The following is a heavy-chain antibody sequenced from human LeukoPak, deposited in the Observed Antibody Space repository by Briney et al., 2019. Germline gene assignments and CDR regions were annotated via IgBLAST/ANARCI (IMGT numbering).Heavy chain of an antibody. D-gene: IGHD1-26*01. CDR3: ARWGLLGQQIDY. CDR1: GFTFSSYA. J-gene: IGHJ4*02. CDR2: ISGNGGST. V-gene: IGHV3-64*01. Sequence: TGGSLRLSCAASGFTFSSYAMHWVRQAPGKGLEYVSAISGNGGSTYYANSVKGRFTISRDNSKNTLYLQMGSLRAEDMAVYYCARWGLLGQQIDYWGQGTLVTVSS.